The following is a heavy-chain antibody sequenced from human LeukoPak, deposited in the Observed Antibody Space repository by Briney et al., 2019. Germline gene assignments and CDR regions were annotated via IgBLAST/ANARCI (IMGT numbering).Heavy chain of an antibody. J-gene: IGHJ4*02. D-gene: IGHD3-22*01. Sequence: GGSLRLSCAASGFTFSSYGMSWVRRAPGKGPEWVSAISGSGGSTYYADSVKGRFTISRDNSKNTLYLQMNSLRAEDTAVYYCAKAHSSGYLTPFDYWGQGTLVTVSS. V-gene: IGHV3-23*01. CDR3: AKAHSSGYLTPFDY. CDR1: GFTFSSYG. CDR2: ISGSGGST.